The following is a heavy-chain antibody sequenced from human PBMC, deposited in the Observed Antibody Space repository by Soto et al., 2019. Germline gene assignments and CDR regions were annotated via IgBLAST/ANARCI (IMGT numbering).Heavy chain of an antibody. D-gene: IGHD3-10*01. CDR1: GYTFTTHY. CDR3: ARDRFDGSGTYNYFDY. Sequence: GASVKVSCKASGYTFTTHYIHWVRQAPGQEFEWMGIINPSGSIANYAQKFQGRVTMTTDMRTTIVYMELSILRSEDTAMYYCARDRFDGSGTYNYFDYWGQGTLVTVSS. V-gene: IGHV1-46*01. CDR2: INPSGSIA. J-gene: IGHJ4*02.